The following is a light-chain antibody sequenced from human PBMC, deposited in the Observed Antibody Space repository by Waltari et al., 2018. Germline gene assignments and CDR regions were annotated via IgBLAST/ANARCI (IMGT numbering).Light chain of an antibody. J-gene: IGKJ2*01. CDR1: QSVSSN. CDR3: QQCYSTPYT. V-gene: IGKV3-15*01. CDR2: DAS. Sequence: EIVMTQSPATLSVSPGERATLSCRASQSVSSNLAWYQQKPGQPLRLLIFDASRRATGIPARFSGSGSGTEFTLTISSLQSADVAVYYCQQCYSTPYTFGQGTKLEIK.